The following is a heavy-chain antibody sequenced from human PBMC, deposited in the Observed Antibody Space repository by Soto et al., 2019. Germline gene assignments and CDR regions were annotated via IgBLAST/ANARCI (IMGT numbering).Heavy chain of an antibody. CDR2: FYNSGNT. Sequence: SETLSLTCTVSGDSISNYYWTWIRQPPGKGLEWIGCFYNSGNTNCNPSLKSRVTISVDTSNNQFSLRVNSVTAADTAVYYCASTKQWLTFDYWGQGALVTVSS. CDR3: ASTKQWLTFDY. J-gene: IGHJ4*02. D-gene: IGHD6-19*01. CDR1: GDSISNYY. V-gene: IGHV4-59*01.